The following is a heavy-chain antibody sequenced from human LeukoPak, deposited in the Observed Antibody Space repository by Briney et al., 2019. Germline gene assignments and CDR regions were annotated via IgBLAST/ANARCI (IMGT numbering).Heavy chain of an antibody. V-gene: IGHV3-20*04. CDR1: GFTFDDYG. CDR3: ARSRGAGPGAYFDY. Sequence: PGGSLRLSCAASGFTFDDYGMSWVRQAPGKGLEWVSGINWNGGSTGYADSVKGRFTISRDNTENSLYLQMNSLRAEDTAVYYCARSRGAGPGAYFDYWGQGTLVAVTS. D-gene: IGHD6-19*01. CDR2: INWNGGST. J-gene: IGHJ4*02.